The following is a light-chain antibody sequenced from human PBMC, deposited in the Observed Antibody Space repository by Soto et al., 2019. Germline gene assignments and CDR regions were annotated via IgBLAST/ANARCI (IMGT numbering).Light chain of an antibody. CDR2: KAS. J-gene: IGKJ1*01. V-gene: IGKV1-5*03. CDR3: HHYTSYPEA. CDR1: QSISSW. Sequence: DIQMTQSPSTLSGSVGDRVTITCRASQSISSWVAWYQQKPGKAPKLLIYKASTLKSGVPSRFSGSGSGTEFPLTLSSLQSHDFTTYYCHHYTSYPEAFGQGNNVDIK.